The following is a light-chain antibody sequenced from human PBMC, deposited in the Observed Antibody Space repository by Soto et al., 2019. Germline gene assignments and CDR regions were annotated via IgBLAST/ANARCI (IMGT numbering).Light chain of an antibody. CDR1: SSDVGAYNY. Sequence: QSVLTQSASLSGVPWPSVPIFFTGTSSDVGAYNYVSWYQQHPGKAPKLIIYDVSNRPSGVSNRFSGSKSGNTASLTISALQAEDEADYYCSSFTSSSTRVFGTGTKVTVL. V-gene: IGLV2-14*01. CDR2: DVS. J-gene: IGLJ1*01. CDR3: SSFTSSSTRV.